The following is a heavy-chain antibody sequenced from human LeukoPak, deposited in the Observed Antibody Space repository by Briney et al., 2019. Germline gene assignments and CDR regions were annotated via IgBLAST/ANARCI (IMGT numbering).Heavy chain of an antibody. D-gene: IGHD3-22*01. J-gene: IGHJ4*02. Sequence: ASVKVSCKASGYTFTNYYIHWVRQAPGQGLEWMGWISAHNGNTNYAQKLQGRVTMTTDTSTSTAYMELRSLRSDDTAVYYCARADSDYYDSSGYYHNYWGQGTLVTVSS. V-gene: IGHV1-18*01. CDR1: GYTFTNYY. CDR2: ISAHNGNT. CDR3: ARADSDYYDSSGYYHNY.